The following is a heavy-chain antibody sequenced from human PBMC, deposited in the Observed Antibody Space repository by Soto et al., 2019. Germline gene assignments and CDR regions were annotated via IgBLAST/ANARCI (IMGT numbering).Heavy chain of an antibody. D-gene: IGHD1-26*01. CDR1: GFTFGIYG. J-gene: IGHJ4*02. CDR2: IWFDGSTQ. CDR3: ARDPLLRGTVDFDC. Sequence: GGSLRLSCAASGFTFGIYGMDWVRQVPGKGLEWVAVIWFDGSTQYYVDSVKGRFTISSDNAKNTLYLQMNNLRAEDTALYYCARDPLLRGTVDFDCWGQGTQVTVSS. V-gene: IGHV3-33*01.